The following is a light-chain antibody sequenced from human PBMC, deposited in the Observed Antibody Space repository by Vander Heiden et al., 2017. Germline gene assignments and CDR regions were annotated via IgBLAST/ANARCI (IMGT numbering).Light chain of an antibody. CDR1: RSDVGDHNH. CDR3: SSYTSSSTLV. V-gene: IGLV2-14*01. CDR2: EVN. Sequence: QSALTPPASVSGFPGPSITISCTGTRSDVGDHNHVSWYQQHPGKVPKFLIYEVNNRPSGVSNRFSGSKSGNTASLTISGLQAEDEADYYCSSYTSSSTLVFGTGTKVTVL. J-gene: IGLJ1*01.